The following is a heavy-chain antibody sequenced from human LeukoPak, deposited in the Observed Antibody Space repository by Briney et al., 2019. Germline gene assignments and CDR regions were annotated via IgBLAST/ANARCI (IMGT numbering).Heavy chain of an antibody. D-gene: IGHD3-10*01. CDR3: AKEVYYYGSGSYYSADYIDH. V-gene: IGHV3-23*01. CDR2: ISGSGGYT. Sequence: PGGSLRLSCAASGFTFSTYAMSWVRQAPGKGLEWVSAISGSGGYTYYADSVKGRFTIYRDNSKNTLYLEMNSLRAEDTAVYYCAKEVYYYGSGSYYSADYIDHWGQGTLVTLSS. J-gene: IGHJ4*02. CDR1: GFTFSTYA.